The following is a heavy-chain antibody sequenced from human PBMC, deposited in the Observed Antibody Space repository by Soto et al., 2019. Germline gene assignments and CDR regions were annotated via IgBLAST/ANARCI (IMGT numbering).Heavy chain of an antibody. CDR1: GYIFSSHD. CDR2: VNPNSGNT. Sequence: QVQLVQSGAEVKEPGASVKVSCKSSGYIFSSHDINWVRQATGQGLEWMGSVNPNSGNTLYARRFQGRVTMTRSTSIGTANMELSSLRFDDTAVYYCARAHDSGDVDYWGQGTLVTVSS. D-gene: IGHD4-17*01. CDR3: ARAHDSGDVDY. V-gene: IGHV1-8*01. J-gene: IGHJ4*02.